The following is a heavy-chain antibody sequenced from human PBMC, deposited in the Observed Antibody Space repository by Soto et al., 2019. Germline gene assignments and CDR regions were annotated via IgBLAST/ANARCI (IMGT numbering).Heavy chain of an antibody. Sequence: SVKVSCKASGGTFSSYAISWVRQAPGQGLEWMGGIIPIFGTANYAQKFQGRDTITADESTSTAYMELSSLRSEDTAVYYCAREITLLAAAAHEAYNWFAPWGQGTLVPVSS. CDR3: AREITLLAAAAHEAYNWFAP. V-gene: IGHV1-69*13. D-gene: IGHD6-13*01. CDR2: IIPIFGTA. CDR1: GGTFSSYA. J-gene: IGHJ5*02.